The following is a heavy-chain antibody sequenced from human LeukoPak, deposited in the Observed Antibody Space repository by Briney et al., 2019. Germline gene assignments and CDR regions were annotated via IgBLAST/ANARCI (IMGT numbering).Heavy chain of an antibody. CDR1: GFTFSDAW. J-gene: IGHJ3*02. Sequence: QPGGSLRLSCAASGFTFSDAWMSWVRQAPGKGLEWVSAISGSGGSTYYADSVKGRFTISRDNSKNTLYLQMNSLRAEDTAVYYCAKDFYDSSAPNAFDIWGQGTMVTVSS. CDR3: AKDFYDSSAPNAFDI. CDR2: ISGSGGST. D-gene: IGHD3-22*01. V-gene: IGHV3-23*01.